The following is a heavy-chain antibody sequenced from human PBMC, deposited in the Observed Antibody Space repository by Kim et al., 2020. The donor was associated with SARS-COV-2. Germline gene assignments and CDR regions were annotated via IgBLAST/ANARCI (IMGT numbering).Heavy chain of an antibody. CDR2: IYYSGST. D-gene: IGHD1-26*01. CDR1: AGSITSSIYY. Sequence: SETLSLTCTVSAGSITSSIYYWGWIRQPPGKGLEWIGSIYYSGSTYYNPSLKSRVTISIDTSKNQFSLKLSSVTAADTAVYYCARYVGATMLEHWGQGTLVTVSS. J-gene: IGHJ1*01. V-gene: IGHV4-39*01. CDR3: ARYVGATMLEH.